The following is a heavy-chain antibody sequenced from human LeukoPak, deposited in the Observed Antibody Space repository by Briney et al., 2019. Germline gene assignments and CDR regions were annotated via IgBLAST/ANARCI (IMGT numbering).Heavy chain of an antibody. CDR1: GFTFSNYG. D-gene: IGHD2-15*01. CDR2: IWYDGSNK. V-gene: IGHV3-33*01. CDR3: ARDGRSVVAATGPPDPVYGDY. J-gene: IGHJ4*02. Sequence: PGRSLRLSCAASGFTFSNYGMHWVRQAPGKGLEWVAVIWYDGSNKYYADSVKGRFTISRDNSKNTLYLQMNSLRAEDTAVYYCARDGRSVVAATGPPDPVYGDYWGQGTLVTVSS.